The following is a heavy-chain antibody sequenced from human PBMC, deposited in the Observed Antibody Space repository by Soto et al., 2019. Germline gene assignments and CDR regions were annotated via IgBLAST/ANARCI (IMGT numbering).Heavy chain of an antibody. V-gene: IGHV1-18*01. D-gene: IGHD3-9*01. CDR3: ARDRGILTPPRVFDP. CDR1: GYTFASYG. CDR2: ISAYNGNT. Sequence: ASVKVSCKDSGYTFASYGISWVRQAPGQGLEWMGWISAYNGNTNYAQKLQGRVTMTTDTSTSTAYMELRSLRSDDTAVYYCARDRGILTPPRVFDPWGQGTLVTVSS. J-gene: IGHJ5*02.